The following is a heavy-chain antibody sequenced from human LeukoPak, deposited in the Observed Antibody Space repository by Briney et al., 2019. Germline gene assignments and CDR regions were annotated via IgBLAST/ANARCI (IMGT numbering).Heavy chain of an antibody. CDR3: AMRRVRGVYFDY. CDR2: INPSGGST. CDR1: GYTFTSYY. J-gene: IGHJ4*02. V-gene: IGHV1-46*01. D-gene: IGHD3-10*01. Sequence: ASVKLSCKASGYTFTSYYMHWAPHAPGQGLEWMGIINPSGGSTIHAEKFQGRVNMTRDMSTSTVYMALSSLRCEDTAVYYCAMRRVRGVYFDYWGQGTVVSVFS.